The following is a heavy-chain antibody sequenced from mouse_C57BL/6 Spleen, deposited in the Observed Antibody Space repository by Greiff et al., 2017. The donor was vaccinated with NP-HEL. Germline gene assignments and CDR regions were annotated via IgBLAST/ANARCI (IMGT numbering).Heavy chain of an antibody. CDR1: GYTFTSYG. CDR3: ARGRDGYYEYFDV. Sequence: QVQLKESGAELARPGASVKLSCKASGYTFTSYGISWVKQRTGQGLEWIGEIYPRSGNTYYNEKFKGKATLTADKSSSTAYMELRSLTSEDSAVYFCARGRDGYYEYFDVWGTGTTVTVSS. J-gene: IGHJ1*03. CDR2: IYPRSGNT. V-gene: IGHV1-81*01. D-gene: IGHD2-3*01.